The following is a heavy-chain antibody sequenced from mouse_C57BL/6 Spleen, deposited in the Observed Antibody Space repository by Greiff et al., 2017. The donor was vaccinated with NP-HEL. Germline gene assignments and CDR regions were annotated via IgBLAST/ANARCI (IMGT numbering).Heavy chain of an antibody. J-gene: IGHJ4*01. CDR2: IDPNSGGT. Sequence: QVQLQQPGAELVKPGASVKLSCKASGYTFTSYWMHWVKQRPGRGLEWIGRIDPNSGGTKYNEKFKSKATLTVDKPSSTAYMQLSSLTSEDSAVYYCARSEVYSNYPDYYAMDYWGQGTSVTVSS. CDR3: ARSEVYSNYPDYYAMDY. CDR1: GYTFTSYW. D-gene: IGHD2-5*01. V-gene: IGHV1-72*01.